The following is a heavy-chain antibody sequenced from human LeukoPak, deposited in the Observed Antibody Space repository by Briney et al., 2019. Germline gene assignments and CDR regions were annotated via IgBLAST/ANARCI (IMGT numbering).Heavy chain of an antibody. CDR1: GYTFTGYY. V-gene: IGHV1-2*06. D-gene: IGHD3-16*01. Sequence: RASVKVSCKASGYTFTGYYMHWVRQAPGQGLEWVGRINPNSCGTNYAQKFQGRVTMTRDTSINTAYMELNRLRSDDTAVYYCAVRRGNVATRFDYWGQGTLVTVSS. CDR3: AVRRGNVATRFDY. J-gene: IGHJ4*02. CDR2: INPNSCGT.